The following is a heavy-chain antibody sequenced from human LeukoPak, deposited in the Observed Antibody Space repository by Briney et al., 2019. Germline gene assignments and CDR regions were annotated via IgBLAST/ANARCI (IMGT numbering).Heavy chain of an antibody. CDR2: ISGSGGST. CDR3: ARDRITIFGVVNDY. Sequence: GGSLRLSCTASGFTFSSYAMSWVRQAPGKGLEWVSAISGSGGSTYYADSVKGRFTISRDNSKNTLYLQMNSLRAEDTAVYYCARDRITIFGVVNDYWGQGTLVTVSS. J-gene: IGHJ4*02. CDR1: GFTFSSYA. D-gene: IGHD3-3*01. V-gene: IGHV3-23*01.